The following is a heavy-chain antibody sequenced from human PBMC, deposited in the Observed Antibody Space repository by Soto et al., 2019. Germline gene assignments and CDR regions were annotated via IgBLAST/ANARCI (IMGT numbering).Heavy chain of an antibody. CDR3: MKCRGSPDRSTYWFDS. CDR2: IGGRGSST. D-gene: IGHD3-22*01. Sequence: PGGSLRLSCAASGFPFSIYTMTWVCQAPGKGLEWVSSIGGRGSSTYYAQSVKGRFTISRDNSQNTLDLQMNSLRAEDTAVYYCMKCRGSPDRSTYWFDSWGQGISGTVSS. V-gene: IGHV3-23*01. J-gene: IGHJ5*01. CDR1: GFPFSIYT.